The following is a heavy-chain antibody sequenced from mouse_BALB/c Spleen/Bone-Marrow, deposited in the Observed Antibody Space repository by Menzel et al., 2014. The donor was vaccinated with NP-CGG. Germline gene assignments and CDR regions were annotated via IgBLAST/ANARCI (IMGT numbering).Heavy chain of an antibody. CDR1: GYTFTNYY. CDR3: ARWLLPYYAMDY. J-gene: IGHJ4*01. Sequence: VQLQQSGPELVKPGASVRISCKASGYTFTNYYIHWVKQRPGQGLEWIGWIYPVNVHANFNEKFRGKATLTADKSSGTAYMQLSSLTSEDSAVYFCARWLLPYYAMDYWGQGTSVTVSS. CDR2: IYPVNVHA. V-gene: IGHV1S56*01. D-gene: IGHD2-3*01.